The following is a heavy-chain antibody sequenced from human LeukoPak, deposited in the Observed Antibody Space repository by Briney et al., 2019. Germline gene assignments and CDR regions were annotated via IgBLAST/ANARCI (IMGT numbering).Heavy chain of an antibody. J-gene: IGHJ6*04. Sequence: GGSLRLSCAASGFTFSSNWMTWVRQAPGKGLEWVANINEDGGGRYYVDYVKGRFTISRDNAKNSVHLQMNSLRAEDTAVYYCATRYCSIAACRASSYKCMDDWGKGTTVTVSS. CDR2: INEDGGGR. CDR3: ATRYCSIAACRASSYKCMDD. D-gene: IGHD2-2*01. V-gene: IGHV3-7*01. CDR1: GFTFSSNW.